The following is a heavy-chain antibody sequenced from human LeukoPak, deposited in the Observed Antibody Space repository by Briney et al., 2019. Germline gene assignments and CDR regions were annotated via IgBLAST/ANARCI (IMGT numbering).Heavy chain of an antibody. D-gene: IGHD5-12*01. CDR1: GYSFTSYW. CDR2: IYPGDSDT. CDR3: ARVGQVDIVATNHLWIGYFDY. J-gene: IGHJ4*02. Sequence: GESLKISCKGSGYSFTSYWIGWVRQMPGKGLEWMGIIYPGDSDTRYSPSFQGQVTISADKSISTAYLQWSSLKASDTAMHYCARVGQVDIVATNHLWIGYFDYWGQGTLVTVSS. V-gene: IGHV5-51*01.